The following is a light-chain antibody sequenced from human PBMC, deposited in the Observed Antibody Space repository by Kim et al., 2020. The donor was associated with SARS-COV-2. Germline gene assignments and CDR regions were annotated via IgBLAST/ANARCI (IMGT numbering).Light chain of an antibody. J-gene: IGKJ2*01. V-gene: IGKV1-5*03. Sequence: ASVGYRVTITCRASQSISSWLAWYQQKPGKAPKLLIYKASSLESGVPSRFSGSGSGTEFTLTISSLQPDDFATYYCQQYNSYPYTFGQGTKLEI. CDR2: KAS. CDR1: QSISSW. CDR3: QQYNSYPYT.